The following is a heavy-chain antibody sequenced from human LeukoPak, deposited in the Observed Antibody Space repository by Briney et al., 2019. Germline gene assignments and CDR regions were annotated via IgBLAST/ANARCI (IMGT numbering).Heavy chain of an antibody. CDR2: IYYSGST. D-gene: IGHD3-22*01. J-gene: IGHJ3*02. Sequence: PSETLSLTCTVSGGSISSSSYYWGWIRQPPGKGLEWIGSIYYSGSTYYNPSLKSRVTISVDTSKNQFSLKLSSVTAADTAVYYCARVPDSSGYYYGTFDAFDIWGQGTMVTVSS. CDR3: ARVPDSSGYYYGTFDAFDI. CDR1: GGSISSSSYY. V-gene: IGHV4-39*07.